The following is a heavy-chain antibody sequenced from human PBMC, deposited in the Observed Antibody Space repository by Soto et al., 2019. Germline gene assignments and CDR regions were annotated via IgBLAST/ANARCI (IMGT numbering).Heavy chain of an antibody. D-gene: IGHD2-2*01. V-gene: IGHV3-23*01. CDR2: ITDSGYDT. Sequence: EVQLLESGGGLVQPGGSLRLLCSTSGFTFNNYSMGWGRPAPGKGLEVVSAITDSGYDTYYIDSVKGRFTISRDNSKSTLYLQMNSLRAEDTAIYYCAKLGSSSWSPHYYFDYWGQGTLVTVSS. J-gene: IGHJ4*02. CDR1: GFTFNNYS. CDR3: AKLGSSSWSPHYYFDY.